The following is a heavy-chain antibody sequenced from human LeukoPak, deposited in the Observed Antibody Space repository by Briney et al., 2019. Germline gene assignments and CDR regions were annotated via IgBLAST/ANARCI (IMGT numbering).Heavy chain of an antibody. D-gene: IGHD1-7*01. CDR3: ARLITGTTSVQKFDP. CDR2: IYTSGST. V-gene: IGHV4-4*07. J-gene: IGHJ5*02. CDR1: GGSISSYY. Sequence: PSETLSLTCTVSGGSISSYYWSWIRQPPGKGLEWIGRIYTSGSTNYNPSLKSRVTMSVDTSKNQFSLKLSSVTAADTAVYYCARLITGTTSVQKFDPWGQGTLVTVSS.